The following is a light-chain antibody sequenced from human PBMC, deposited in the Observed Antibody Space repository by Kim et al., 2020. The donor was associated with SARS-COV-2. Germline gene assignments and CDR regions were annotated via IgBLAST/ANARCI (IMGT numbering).Light chain of an antibody. CDR1: QSVSTN. CDR3: QQYNTWLIT. J-gene: IGKJ5*01. V-gene: IGKV3D-15*01. Sequence: VSPGERATLAGRASQSVSTNLAWYQQQPGQAPRLLIYGASTRATGIPARFSGSGSGTEFTLTISSLQSEDFAVYYCQQYNTWLITFGQGTRLEIK. CDR2: GAS.